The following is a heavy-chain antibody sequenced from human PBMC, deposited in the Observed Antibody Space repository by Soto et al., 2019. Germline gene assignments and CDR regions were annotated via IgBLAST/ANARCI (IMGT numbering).Heavy chain of an antibody. CDR3: ASTYYNATSGPFDY. D-gene: IGHD3-22*01. Sequence: QVQLQESGPELVKPSQTLSLTCTVSGDSISSGGYYWSWVRQDPGKGLEWIGYIYFSGPTYYNPSLKSRVTMSVDTSENQFSLKLNSVTAADTALYYCASTYYNATSGPFDYWGQGILVTVSS. CDR1: GDSISSGGYY. V-gene: IGHV4-31*03. J-gene: IGHJ4*02. CDR2: IYFSGPT.